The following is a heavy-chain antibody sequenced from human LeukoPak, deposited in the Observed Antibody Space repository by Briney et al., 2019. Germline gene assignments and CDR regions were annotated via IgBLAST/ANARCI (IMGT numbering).Heavy chain of an antibody. CDR1: GFTFSSCA. CDR2: ISYDGSNK. J-gene: IGHJ4*02. Sequence: RGSLRLSCAVSGFTFSSCAMHWVRQAPGKGLEWLAVISYDGSNKYYADSVKGRFTISRDNSKNTLYLQMNSLRAEDTAVYYCARGVAKRGLLNYWGQRTLVTVSS. V-gene: IGHV3-30-3*01. CDR3: ARGVAKRGLLNY. D-gene: IGHD4-17*01.